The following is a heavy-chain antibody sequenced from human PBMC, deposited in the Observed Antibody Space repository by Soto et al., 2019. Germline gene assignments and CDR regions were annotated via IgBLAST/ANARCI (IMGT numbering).Heavy chain of an antibody. CDR1: GGSISSGGYY. D-gene: IGHD2-15*01. V-gene: IGHV4-31*03. CDR3: ARVKGYCSGGSCPWVFGWLDP. J-gene: IGHJ5*02. CDR2: IYYSGST. Sequence: PSETLSLTCTVSGGSISSGGYYWSWIRQHPGKGLEWIGYIYYSGSTYYNPSLKSRVTISVDTSKNQFSLKLSSVTAADTAVYYCARVKGYCSGGSCPWVFGWLDPWGQGTLVTVSS.